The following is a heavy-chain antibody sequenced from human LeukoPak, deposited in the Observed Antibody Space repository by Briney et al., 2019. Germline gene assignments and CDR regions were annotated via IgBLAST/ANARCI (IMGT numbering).Heavy chain of an antibody. CDR3: ARDLFMTLP. J-gene: IGHJ5*02. D-gene: IGHD3-16*01. V-gene: IGHV3-30*02. Sequence: GGSLRLSCAASGFTFSSYGMHWVRQAPGKGLEWVAFIRLDGSNKYYADSVKGRFTISRDNSKNTLYLQMNSLRAEDTAVYYCARDLFMTLPWGQGTLVTVSS. CDR1: GFTFSSYG. CDR2: IRLDGSNK.